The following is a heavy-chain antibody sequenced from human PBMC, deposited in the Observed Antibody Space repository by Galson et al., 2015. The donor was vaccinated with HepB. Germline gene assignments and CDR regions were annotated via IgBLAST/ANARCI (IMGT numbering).Heavy chain of an antibody. V-gene: IGHV1-3*01. CDR3: AKSSPAFWSGYSS. CDR2: INAGHGNT. CDR1: GYTFTNYA. J-gene: IGHJ5*02. D-gene: IGHD3-3*01. Sequence: SVKVSCKASGYTFTNYAMHWVRQAPGQRLEWMGWINAGHGNTKYSQKFQGRVTITRDTSASTAYMELSSLRSEDTAVYYCAKSSPAFWSGYSSWGQGTLVTVSS.